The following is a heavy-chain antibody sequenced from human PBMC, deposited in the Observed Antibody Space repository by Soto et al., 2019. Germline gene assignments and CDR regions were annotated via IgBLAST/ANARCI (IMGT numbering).Heavy chain of an antibody. CDR3: ARDRGLQPGKARSFDP. V-gene: IGHV1-69*01. J-gene: IGHJ5*02. D-gene: IGHD2-15*01. Sequence: QVQLVQSGAEVKKPGSSVKVSCKASGGTFSSYAISWVRQAPGQGLEWMGGISPIFGTANYAQKFQGRVTITADESTSTAYMELSSLRSEDTAVYYCARDRGLQPGKARSFDPWGQGTLVTVSS. CDR2: ISPIFGTA. CDR1: GGTFSSYA.